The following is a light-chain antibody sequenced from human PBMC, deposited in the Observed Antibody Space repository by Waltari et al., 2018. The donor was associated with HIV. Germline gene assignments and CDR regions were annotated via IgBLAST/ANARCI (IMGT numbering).Light chain of an antibody. V-gene: IGLV1-40*01. CDR3: QSYDSSLRV. J-gene: IGLJ3*02. Sequence: QSVLTQPPSVSGAPGQRVTISRTGSSSNIGAGYAVHWYQQLPGTAPKLLIYDNINRPSGVPDRFSGSKSGTSASLAITGLQAEDEADYYCQSYDSSLRVFGGGTKLTVL. CDR2: DNI. CDR1: SSNIGAGYA.